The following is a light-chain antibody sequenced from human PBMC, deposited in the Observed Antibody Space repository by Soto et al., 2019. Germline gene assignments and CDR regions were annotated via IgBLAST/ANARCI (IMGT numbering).Light chain of an antibody. CDR3: TSYTANSTSV. CDR2: EVN. J-gene: IGLJ3*02. Sequence: QSVLTQPASVSGSPGQSITISCTGASSDVGDYNYVSWYQHHPGKAPKLLIYEVNNRPSGVSNRFSGSKSGNTASLTVSGLQTEDEADYYCTSYTANSTSVFGGGTKLTVL. CDR1: SSDVGDYNY. V-gene: IGLV2-14*01.